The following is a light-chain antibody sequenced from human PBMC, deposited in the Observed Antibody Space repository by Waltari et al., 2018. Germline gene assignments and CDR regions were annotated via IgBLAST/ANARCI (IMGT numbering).Light chain of an antibody. CDR3: CSPDSSGNHWV. Sequence: SYELTQPPSVSVSPGQTARIPCPGDALPKQSGFFYSQKSGQAPVLVIYEDNKRPSGIPERFSGSSSGTLSTLTVSGAQVDDEADYYCCSPDSSGNHWVFGGGTKLAVL. J-gene: IGLJ3*02. CDR2: EDN. CDR1: ALPKQS. V-gene: IGLV3-10*01.